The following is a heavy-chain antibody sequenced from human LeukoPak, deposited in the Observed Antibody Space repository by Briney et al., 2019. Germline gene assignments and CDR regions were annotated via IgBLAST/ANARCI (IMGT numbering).Heavy chain of an antibody. CDR1: GGSISSSSYY. Sequence: SETLSLTCTVSGGSISSSSYYWGWIRQPPGKGLEWIGSIYYSGSTYYNPSLKSRVTISVGTSKNQFSLKLSSVTAADTAVYYCALNVDTAMDLTDYWGQGTLVTVSS. CDR3: ALNVDTAMDLTDY. V-gene: IGHV4-39*01. J-gene: IGHJ4*02. CDR2: IYYSGST. D-gene: IGHD5-18*01.